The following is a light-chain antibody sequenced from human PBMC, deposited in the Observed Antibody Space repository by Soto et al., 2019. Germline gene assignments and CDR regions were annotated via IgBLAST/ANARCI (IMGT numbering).Light chain of an antibody. CDR2: DAS. CDR3: QQRSNWPHT. J-gene: IGKJ2*01. Sequence: EIVLTQSPATLSLSPGERATLSCRASQSVSSYLAWYQQKPGQAPRLLIYDASKRATGIPARFSGSGSGTDFTLTISSLDPEDSAVYYCQQRSNWPHTFGQGTKLEIK. CDR1: QSVSSY. V-gene: IGKV3-11*01.